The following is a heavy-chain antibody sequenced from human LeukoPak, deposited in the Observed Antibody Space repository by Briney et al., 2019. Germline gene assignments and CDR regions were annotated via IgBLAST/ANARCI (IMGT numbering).Heavy chain of an antibody. V-gene: IGHV3-53*01. D-gene: IGHD4-11*01. CDR3: ASLTYDYSNYAPPYDY. J-gene: IGHJ4*02. CDR2: IYSGGST. CDR1: GFTVSSNY. Sequence: GGSLRLSCAASGFTVSSNYMSWVRQAPGKGLEWVSVIYSGGSTYYADSVKGRFTISRDNAKNSLYLQMNSLRAEDTAVYYCASLTYDYSNYAPPYDYWGQGTLVTVSS.